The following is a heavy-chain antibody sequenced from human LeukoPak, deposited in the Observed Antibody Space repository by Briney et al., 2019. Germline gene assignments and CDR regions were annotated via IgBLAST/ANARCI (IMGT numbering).Heavy chain of an antibody. J-gene: IGHJ4*02. V-gene: IGHV4-34*01. Sequence: SETLSLTCAVYGGSFSGYYWSWIRQPPGKGLEWIGEINHSGSTNYNPSLKSRVTISVDTSKNQFSLKLSSVTAADTAVYYCARHGKYYYTSENFDYWGQGTLVTVSS. D-gene: IGHD3-10*01. CDR2: INHSGST. CDR3: ARHGKYYYTSENFDY. CDR1: GGSFSGYY.